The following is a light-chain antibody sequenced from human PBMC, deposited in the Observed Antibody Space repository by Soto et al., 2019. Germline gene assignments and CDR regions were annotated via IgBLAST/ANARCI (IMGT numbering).Light chain of an antibody. CDR1: RSDVGGYNY. Sequence: QSALTKPASVSGSPGQSITISCTGTRSDVGGYNYVSWYQQHPGKAPKLMIYDVSNRPSGVSNRFSGTKSGNTASLTISGLQAENDADYYGSSYTTSGSLVFGGGTKVTVL. CDR2: DVS. CDR3: SSYTTSGSLV. V-gene: IGLV2-14*01. J-gene: IGLJ2*01.